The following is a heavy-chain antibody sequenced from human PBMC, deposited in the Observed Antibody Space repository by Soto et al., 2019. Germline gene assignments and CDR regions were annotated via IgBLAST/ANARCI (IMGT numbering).Heavy chain of an antibody. CDR2: ISYDGSNK. CDR3: AKGKGIWGSYRQYYFDY. V-gene: IGHV3-30*18. D-gene: IGHD3-16*02. J-gene: IGHJ4*02. CDR1: GFTFSSYG. Sequence: GGSLRLSCAASGFTFSSYGMHWVRQAPGKGLEWVAVISYDGSNKYYADSVKGRFTISRDNSKNTLYLQMNSLRAEDTAVYYCAKGKGIWGSYRQYYFDYWGQGTLVTVSS.